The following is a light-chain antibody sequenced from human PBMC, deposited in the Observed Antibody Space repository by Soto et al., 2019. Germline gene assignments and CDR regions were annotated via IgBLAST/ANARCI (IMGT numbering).Light chain of an antibody. CDR2: AAS. CDR3: QQTNSFPRT. J-gene: IGKJ1*01. V-gene: IGKV1-12*01. Sequence: DIQMPQSPSSVAASVGDRVTLTCRASQGVNRWLAWYQQKPGKAPKVLIYAASSLQSGVPSRFSGSGSGTDFTLTISSLQPEDFATYYCQQTNSFPRTFGQGTKVEI. CDR1: QGVNRW.